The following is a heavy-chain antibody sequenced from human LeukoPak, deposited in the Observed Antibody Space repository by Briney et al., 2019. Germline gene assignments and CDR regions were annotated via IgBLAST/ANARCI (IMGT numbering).Heavy chain of an antibody. J-gene: IGHJ3*02. D-gene: IGHD3-22*01. CDR2: ISPDGSIG. CDR1: GFTFSSFG. V-gene: IGHV3-30*02. CDR3: AKDEHYDTSGHGWVFDI. Sequence: GGSLRLSCAASGFTFSSFGMHWVRQAPGKGLEWVAFISPDGSIGNYADSVKGRFTISRDNSKNTVYLQINSLRPEDTALYHCAKDEHYDTSGHGWVFDIWGQGTVVTVSS.